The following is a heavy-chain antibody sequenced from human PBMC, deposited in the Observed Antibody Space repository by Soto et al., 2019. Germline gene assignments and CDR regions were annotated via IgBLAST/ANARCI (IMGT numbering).Heavy chain of an antibody. D-gene: IGHD2-15*01. CDR1: GGTFSSYA. V-gene: IGHV1-69*13. CDR2: IIPIFGTA. Sequence: SVKVSCKASGGTFSSYAISWVRQAPGQGLEWMGGIIPIFGTANYAQKFQGRVTITADESTSTAYMELSSLRSEDTAVYYCARHIVVVVAASQRVASYFDYWGQGTLVTVSS. CDR3: ARHIVVVVAASQRVASYFDY. J-gene: IGHJ4*02.